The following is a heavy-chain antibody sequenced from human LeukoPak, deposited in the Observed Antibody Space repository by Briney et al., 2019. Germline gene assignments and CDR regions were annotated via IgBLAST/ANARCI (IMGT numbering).Heavy chain of an antibody. J-gene: IGHJ6*02. CDR2: ISPGNFDT. CDR3: ARHQGGMDV. Sequence: GESLKISCKASGYSFTTDWVAWVRRMPGKGLEWMGMISPGNFDTRYTPSFKGQVTISVDKSISTAYLQWSSLKASDTAIYYCARHQGGMDVWGQGTTVTVSS. CDR1: GYSFTTDW. V-gene: IGHV5-51*01.